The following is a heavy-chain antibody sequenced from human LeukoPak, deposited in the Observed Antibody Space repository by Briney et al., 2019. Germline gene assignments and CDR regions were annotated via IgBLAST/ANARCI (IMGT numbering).Heavy chain of an antibody. J-gene: IGHJ5*02. D-gene: IGHD3-22*01. Sequence: ASVKVSCKXSGYTFTGNYMHWVRQAPGQGLEWMGRINPNSGGTNYSQKFQGRVTMTRDTSISTAYMELSRLRSDDTAVYYCARVPTRGYYYDSSGYYYVSWGQGTLVTVSS. V-gene: IGHV1-2*02. CDR2: INPNSGGT. CDR3: ARVPTRGYYYDSSGYYYVS. CDR1: GYTFTGNY.